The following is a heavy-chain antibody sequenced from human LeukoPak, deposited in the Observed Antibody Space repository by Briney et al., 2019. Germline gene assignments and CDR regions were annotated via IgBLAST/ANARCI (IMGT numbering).Heavy chain of an antibody. CDR3: ARGRTLDIWNSYYPDYYYYMDV. D-gene: IGHD3-3*01. CDR2: ISTYTGRT. V-gene: IGHV1-18*01. Sequence: GASVKVSCKASGYTFTNYGVTWVRQAPGQGLEWMGWISTYTGRTNYAQRLQGRVTMTTDTTTAYMELRSLRSDDTAVYYCARGRTLDIWNSYYPDYYYYMDVWGNGTTVTVPS. CDR1: GYTFTNYG. J-gene: IGHJ6*03.